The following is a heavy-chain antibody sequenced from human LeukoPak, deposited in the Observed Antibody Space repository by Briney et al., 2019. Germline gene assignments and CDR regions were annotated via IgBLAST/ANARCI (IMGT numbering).Heavy chain of an antibody. J-gene: IGHJ4*02. Sequence: GGSLRLSCAASGFTFRSYWMSWVRQAPGKGLEWVSAISGSGGSTYYADSVKGRFTISRDNSKNTLYLQMNSLRAEDTAVYYRAKDRQQLLWFGELLGGLDYWGQGTLVTVSS. CDR3: AKDRQQLLWFGELLGGLDY. D-gene: IGHD3-10*01. V-gene: IGHV3-23*01. CDR1: GFTFRSYW. CDR2: ISGSGGST.